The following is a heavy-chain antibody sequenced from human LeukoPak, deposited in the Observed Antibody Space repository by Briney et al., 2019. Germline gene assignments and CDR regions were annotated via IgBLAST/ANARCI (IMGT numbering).Heavy chain of an antibody. Sequence: PSETLSLTCTVSGASISSGGYYWSWIRQRPGLVLEWIGYIYYSGSTYYTPSLYYNPSLRSRVTISVDTSKNQFSLQLSSVTAADTALYYCARAPTGYYFDYWGLGTLVTVSS. CDR3: ARAPTGYYFDY. CDR1: GASISSGGYY. J-gene: IGHJ4*02. CDR2: IYYSGSTYYTPSL. D-gene: IGHD3-10*01. V-gene: IGHV4-31*03.